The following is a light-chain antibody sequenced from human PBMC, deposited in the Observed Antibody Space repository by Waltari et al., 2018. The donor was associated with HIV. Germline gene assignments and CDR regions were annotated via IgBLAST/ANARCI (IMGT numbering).Light chain of an antibody. Sequence: QSVLTQPPSVSGAPGQRVTISCTGSSSNIGAGYHVHWYQQLPGTAPKLLIYGNTNQPSGVPDRFSGSKSGTSASLAITGLLVEDEADYYCQSYDSSLSGYVFGTGTKVTVL. CDR2: GNT. CDR3: QSYDSSLSGYV. J-gene: IGLJ1*01. V-gene: IGLV1-40*01. CDR1: SSNIGAGYH.